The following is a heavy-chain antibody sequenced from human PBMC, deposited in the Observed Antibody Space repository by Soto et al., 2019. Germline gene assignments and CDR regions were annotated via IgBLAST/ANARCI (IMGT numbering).Heavy chain of an antibody. D-gene: IGHD3-16*02. CDR2: IYHSGST. CDR3: ARTWGFTSGGVIEKYNWFDP. V-gene: IGHV4-30-2*01. CDR1: CGSISSGGYS. Sequence: SETLSLTCAVSCGSISSGGYSWSWIRQPPGKGLEWIGYIYHSGSTYYNPSLKSRVTISVDRSKNQFSLKLSSVTAADTAVYYCARTWGFTSGGVIEKYNWFDPWGQGTLVTVSS. J-gene: IGHJ5*02.